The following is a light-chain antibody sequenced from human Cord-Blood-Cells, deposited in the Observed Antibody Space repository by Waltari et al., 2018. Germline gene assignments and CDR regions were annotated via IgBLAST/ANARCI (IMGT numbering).Light chain of an antibody. J-gene: IGLJ3*02. V-gene: IGLV3-19*01. Sequence: SSELTQDPAVTVALGQTVRITCQEVSLRSYYASWYQQKPGQAPVLVIYGKNNRPSGIPDRFSGSSSGNTASLTITGAQAEDEADYYCNSRDSSGNHWVFGGGTKLTVL. CDR2: GKN. CDR1: SLRSYY. CDR3: NSRDSSGNHWV.